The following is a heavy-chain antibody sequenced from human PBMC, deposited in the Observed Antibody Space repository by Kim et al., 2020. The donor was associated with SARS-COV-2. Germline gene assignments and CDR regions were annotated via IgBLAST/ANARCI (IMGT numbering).Heavy chain of an antibody. J-gene: IGHJ4*02. D-gene: IGHD4-17*01. V-gene: IGHV4-4*02. Sequence: SETLSLTCAVSGGSISSSNWWSWVRQPPGKGLEWIGEIYHSRNTNYNPSLKSRVTISVDKSKNQFSLKLSSVTAAGTAVHYCARGPLHDSGDYYFDYWGQGTLVTVSS. CDR2: IYHSRNT. CDR3: ARGPLHDSGDYYFDY. CDR1: GGSISSSNW.